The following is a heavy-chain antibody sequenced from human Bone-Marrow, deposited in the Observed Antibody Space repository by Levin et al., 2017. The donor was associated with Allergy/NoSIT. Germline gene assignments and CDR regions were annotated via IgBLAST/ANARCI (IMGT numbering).Heavy chain of an antibody. CDR2: IFHTGST. D-gene: IGHD6-13*01. Sequence: SETLSLTCAVSGGSISSNNWWTWVRQPPGKGLEWIGEIFHTGSTNYNPSLKSRVTISLDKSKNQFSVKLTSVTVADTAVYYCARDWGQSTYERYSFYDYMDVWGEGTTVTVSS. CDR3: ARDWGQSTYERYSFYDYMDV. J-gene: IGHJ6*03. V-gene: IGHV4-4*02. CDR1: GGSISSNNW.